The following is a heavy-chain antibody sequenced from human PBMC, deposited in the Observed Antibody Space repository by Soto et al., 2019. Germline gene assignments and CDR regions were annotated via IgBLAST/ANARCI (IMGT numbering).Heavy chain of an antibody. CDR2: INHSGST. D-gene: IGHD3-10*01. CDR1: GGSFSGYY. CDR3: ARVSPLLWFGDRWFDP. J-gene: IGHJ5*02. Sequence: PSETLSLTCAVYGGSFSGYYWSWIRQPPGKGLEWIGEINHSGSTNYNPSPKSRVTISVDTSKNQFSLKLSSVTAADTAVYYCARVSPLLWFGDRWFDPWGQGTLVTVSS. V-gene: IGHV4-34*01.